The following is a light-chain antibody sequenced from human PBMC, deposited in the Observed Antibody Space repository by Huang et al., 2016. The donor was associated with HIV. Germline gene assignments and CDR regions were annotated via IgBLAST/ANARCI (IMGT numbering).Light chain of an antibody. Sequence: EVVMTQSPTTLSVSPGESATLSCRTSQYISTNLAWYQQKPGQAPRLLIYGESTRDTGIPARFSGSGSGTEFTLTIGSLQSEDFALYYCQQYNNWPPGSFGPGTKVDIK. J-gene: IGKJ3*01. CDR1: QYISTN. V-gene: IGKV3-15*01. CDR3: QQYNNWPPGS. CDR2: GES.